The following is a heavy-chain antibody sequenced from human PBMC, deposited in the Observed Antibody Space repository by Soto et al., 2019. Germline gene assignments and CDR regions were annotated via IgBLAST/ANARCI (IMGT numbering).Heavy chain of an antibody. CDR1: GYTFTSYG. Sequence: QVQLVQSGAEVKKPGASVKVSCKASGYTFTSYGISWVRQAPGQGLEWMGWINVYNGNTNYAQKLQGRVTMTTDTSTSKAYRDLRSLRSDDTAVYFCARDTSRGEYDYWGQGTLVTVSS. CDR2: INVYNGNT. J-gene: IGHJ4*02. CDR3: ARDTSRGEYDY. D-gene: IGHD3-10*01. V-gene: IGHV1-18*01.